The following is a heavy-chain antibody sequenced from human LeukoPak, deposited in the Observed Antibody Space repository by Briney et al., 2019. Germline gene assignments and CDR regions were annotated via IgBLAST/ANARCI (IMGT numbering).Heavy chain of an antibody. J-gene: IGHJ5*02. D-gene: IGHD1-26*01. CDR2: IIPIFGTA. Sequence: GASVKVSCKASVGTFSSYAISWVRQAPGQGLEWMGGIIPIFGTANYAQKFQGRVTITADKSTSTAYMELSSLRSEDTAVYYCARARGTTSRFDPWGQGTLVTVSS. CDR1: VGTFSSYA. V-gene: IGHV1-69*06. CDR3: ARARGTTSRFDP.